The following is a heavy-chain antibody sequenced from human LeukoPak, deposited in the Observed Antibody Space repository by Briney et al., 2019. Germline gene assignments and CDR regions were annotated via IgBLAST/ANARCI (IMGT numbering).Heavy chain of an antibody. CDR1: GFIFSPYW. CDR3: ARGDKFSGDY. V-gene: IGHV3-7*04. J-gene: IGHJ4*02. CDR2: IHQDGNEK. Sequence: PGGSLRLSCAASGFIFSPYWMSWVRQAPGGGLEGVTNIHQDGNEKYYVDSVKGRFTISRDNAKNSLYPQMNSLRAEDTAVYYCARGDKFSGDYWGQGTLVTVSS. D-gene: IGHD2-15*01.